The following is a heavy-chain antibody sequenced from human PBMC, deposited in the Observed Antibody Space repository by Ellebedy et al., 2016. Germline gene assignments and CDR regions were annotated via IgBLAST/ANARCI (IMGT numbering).Heavy chain of an antibody. CDR2: IYYSGST. J-gene: IGHJ6*03. D-gene: IGHD3-3*01. CDR1: GGSISSGGYY. Sequence: SETLSLTXTVSGGSISSGGYYWSWIRQHPGKGLEWIGYIYYSGSTYYNPSLKSRVTISVDTSKNQFSLKLSSVTAADTAVYYCAREQHPPTTIFGVVIMDVWGKGTTVTVSS. V-gene: IGHV4-31*03. CDR3: AREQHPPTTIFGVVIMDV.